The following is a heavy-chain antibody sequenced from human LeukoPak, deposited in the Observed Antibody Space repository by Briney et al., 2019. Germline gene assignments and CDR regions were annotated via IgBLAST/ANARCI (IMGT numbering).Heavy chain of an antibody. J-gene: IGHJ4*02. Sequence: RGSLRLSCAASGFTFSSYAMHWARQAPGKGLEWVAVISYDGSSKYYADSVKGRFTISRDNSINALYLQMNSLRLDDTAVYYCVGEIGPRSFDYWGQGTLVTVSS. CDR3: VGEIGPRSFDY. CDR1: GFTFSSYA. D-gene: IGHD3-16*01. CDR2: ISYDGSSK. V-gene: IGHV3-30-3*01.